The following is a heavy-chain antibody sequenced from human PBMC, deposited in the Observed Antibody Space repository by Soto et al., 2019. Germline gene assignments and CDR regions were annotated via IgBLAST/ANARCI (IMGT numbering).Heavy chain of an antibody. CDR2: IIPNFGTA. J-gene: IGHJ3*02. Sequence: SVKVSCKASGYTFTGYYMHWVRQAPGQRPEWMGNIIPNFGTADYAQKFQDRVTMTADKSTNTAYMELRSLFSEDTAVYYCARGHEYGGNSDAFDIWGQGTVVT. D-gene: IGHD4-17*01. V-gene: IGHV1-69*06. CDR3: ARGHEYGGNSDAFDI. CDR1: GYTFTGYY.